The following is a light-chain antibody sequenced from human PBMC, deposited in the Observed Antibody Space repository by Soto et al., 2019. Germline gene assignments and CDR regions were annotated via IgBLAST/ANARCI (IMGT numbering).Light chain of an antibody. CDR2: KAS. V-gene: IGKV1-5*03. J-gene: IGKJ1*01. CDR3: QHYNTYPWT. CDR1: QDINKW. Sequence: DIQMTQSPSTLSASVGDRVTITCRASQDINKWLAWYQQKPGTAPNLLIHKASHLESGVPSRFSGSGSGTEFTLTISSLQPGDFATYYCQHYNTYPWTFGQGTKVDI.